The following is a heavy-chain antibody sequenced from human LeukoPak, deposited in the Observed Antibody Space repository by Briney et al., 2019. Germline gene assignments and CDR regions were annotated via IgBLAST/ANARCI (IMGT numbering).Heavy chain of an antibody. V-gene: IGHV3-11*01. J-gene: IGHJ4*02. CDR2: NSSSGSNI. CDR1: GFTLSDYY. CDR3: ARRRDYFDY. Sequence: PGGSLRLSCAASGFTLSDYYMSWIRQAPGKGLEWISYNSSSGSNIYYADSVKGRFTMSRDNAKGSLYLQMNSLRAEDTAIYYCARRRDYFDYWGQGTLVTVSS.